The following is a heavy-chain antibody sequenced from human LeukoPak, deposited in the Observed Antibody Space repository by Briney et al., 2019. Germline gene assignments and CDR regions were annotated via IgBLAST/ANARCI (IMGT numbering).Heavy chain of an antibody. J-gene: IGHJ5*02. V-gene: IGHV4-34*01. CDR2: INHSGST. CDR1: SGSFTGYF. CDR3: ARYRSYCTSTTCYRDWFDP. Sequence: SETLSLTCAVYSGSFTGYFWSWIRQPPGKGLEWIGEINHSGSTNYNPSLKSRVTISVDTSKNHFSLKLTSVTAADTAVYYCARYRSYCTSTTCYRDWFDPWGQGTLVIVSS. D-gene: IGHD2-2*01.